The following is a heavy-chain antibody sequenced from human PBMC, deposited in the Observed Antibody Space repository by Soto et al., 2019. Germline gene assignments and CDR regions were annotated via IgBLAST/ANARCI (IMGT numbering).Heavy chain of an antibody. J-gene: IGHJ3*02. CDR3: ARGRDYDILTGYREDAFDI. CDR2: IKQDGSEK. V-gene: IGHV3-7*01. CDR1: GFTFSSYW. Sequence: GGSLRLSCAASGFTFSSYWMSWVRQAPGKGLEWVANIKQDGSEKYYVDSVKGRFTISRDNAKNSLYLQMNSLRAEDTAVEYCARGRDYDILTGYREDAFDIWGQGTMVTVSS. D-gene: IGHD3-9*01.